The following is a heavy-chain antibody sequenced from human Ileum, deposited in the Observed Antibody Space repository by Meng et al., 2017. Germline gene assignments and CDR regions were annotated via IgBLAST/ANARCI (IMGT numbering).Heavy chain of an antibody. Sequence: GESLKISCAASGFTFSAYWMTWVRRAPGKGLEWVVNTNEYGTTTNYVDSAKGRFTISRDNAKKSLFLQLNSLSSDDTAVYYCARDIPASASALDVWGQGTMVTVSS. CDR1: GFTFSAYW. CDR2: TNEYGTTT. V-gene: IGHV3-7*01. CDR3: ARDIPASASALDV. D-gene: IGHD2-2*02. J-gene: IGHJ3*01.